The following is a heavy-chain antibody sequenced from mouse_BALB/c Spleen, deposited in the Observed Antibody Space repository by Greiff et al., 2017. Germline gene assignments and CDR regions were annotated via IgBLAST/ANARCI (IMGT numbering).Heavy chain of an antibody. CDR1: GDSITSGY. CDR3: ARPNYGSSFWYFDV. V-gene: IGHV3-8*02. D-gene: IGHD1-1*01. CDR2: ISYSGST. Sequence: EVKLMESGPSLVKPSQTLSLTCSVTGDSITSGYWNWIRKFPGNKLEYMGYISYSGSTYYNPSLKSRISITRDTSKNQYYLQLNSVTTEDTATYYCARPNYGSSFWYFDVWGAGTTVTVSS. J-gene: IGHJ1*01.